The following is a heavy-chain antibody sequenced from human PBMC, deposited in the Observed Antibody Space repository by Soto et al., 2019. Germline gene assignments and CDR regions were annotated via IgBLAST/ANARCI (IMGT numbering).Heavy chain of an antibody. Sequence: PSQTLSLTCAISGDSVSSNSAAWNWIWQSPSRGLEWLGRTSYRSKWYNDYAVSVKSRITINPDTSKNQFSLQLNSMTPEDTAVYYCARDSLMVYDNWFYPWGQGTLVPVSA. CDR1: GDSVSSNSAA. CDR3: ARDSLMVYDNWFYP. J-gene: IGHJ5*02. CDR2: TSYRSKWYN. D-gene: IGHD2-8*01. V-gene: IGHV6-1*01.